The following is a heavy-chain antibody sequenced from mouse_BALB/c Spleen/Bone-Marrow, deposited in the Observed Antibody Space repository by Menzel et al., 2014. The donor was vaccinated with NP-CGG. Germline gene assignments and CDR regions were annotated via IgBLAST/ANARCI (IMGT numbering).Heavy chain of an antibody. Sequence: VQLQQSGAELVMPGASVKMSCKASGYTFTDYWMHWVKQRLGQGLEWIGAIDTSDSYTSYNQKFKGKATLTVDESSSTAYMQLSSLTSEDSAVYYCAREGYGYQYFDYWGQGTTLTVSS. V-gene: IGHV1-69*01. D-gene: IGHD2-2*01. CDR3: AREGYGYQYFDY. J-gene: IGHJ2*01. CDR1: GYTFTDYW. CDR2: IDTSDSYT.